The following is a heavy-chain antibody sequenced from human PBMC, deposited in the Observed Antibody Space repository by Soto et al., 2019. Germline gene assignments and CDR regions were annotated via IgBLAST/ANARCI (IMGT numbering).Heavy chain of an antibody. J-gene: IGHJ4*02. Sequence: PSQTLSLTCAISGDSVSSNRAAWNWIRQSTSGGLEWLGRTYYRSKWYNEYAVSVKSRITINPDTPKNQFSLQLNSVTPEDTAVYYCARDSPGYGDYVLFEYWGQGTLVTVSS. CDR3: ARDSPGYGDYVLFEY. CDR2: TYYRSKWYN. D-gene: IGHD4-17*01. V-gene: IGHV6-1*01. CDR1: GDSVSSNRAA.